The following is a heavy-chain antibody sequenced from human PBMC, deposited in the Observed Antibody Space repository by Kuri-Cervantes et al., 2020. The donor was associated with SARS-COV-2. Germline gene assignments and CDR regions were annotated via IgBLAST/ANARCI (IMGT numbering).Heavy chain of an antibody. CDR2: IDWDDDK. Sequence: SGPTLVKPTQTLKLTSTFSGFSLSTSGVRVSWIRQPPGKALEWLARIDWDDDKFSSTSLKTRLTISKDTSKNQVVLTMSNMDTVDTATYYCGRLGWVSSDAFDIWGQGTMVTVSS. CDR3: GRLGWVSSDAFDI. D-gene: IGHD6-13*01. V-gene: IGHV2-70*04. J-gene: IGHJ3*02. CDR1: GFSLSTSGVR.